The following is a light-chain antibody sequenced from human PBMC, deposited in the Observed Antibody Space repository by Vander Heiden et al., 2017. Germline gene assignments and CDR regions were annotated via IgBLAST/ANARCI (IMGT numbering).Light chain of an antibody. Sequence: DIQMTQSPSTLSASAGDRVTITCRASQSMYSWLAWYQQEPGKAPKLLIYKASTLESGVPSRFSGSGSGTEFTLTISSLQPDDFATYYCQQYNSYPWTFGQGTKVEIK. CDR2: KAS. CDR3: QQYNSYPWT. J-gene: IGKJ1*01. CDR1: QSMYSW. V-gene: IGKV1-5*03.